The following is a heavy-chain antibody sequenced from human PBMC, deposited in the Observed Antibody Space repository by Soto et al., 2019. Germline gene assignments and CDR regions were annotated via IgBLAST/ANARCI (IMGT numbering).Heavy chain of an antibody. V-gene: IGHV4-34*01. Sequence: PSETLSLTCAVYGGSFSGYYWSWIRQPPGKGLEWIGEINHSGSTNYNPSLKSRVTISVDTSKNQFSLKLSSVTAADTAVYYCARALMYYDFWSGYYFQGHRYYGMDVWGQGTTVTVSS. CDR3: ARALMYYDFWSGYYFQGHRYYGMDV. CDR1: GGSFSGYY. CDR2: INHSGST. J-gene: IGHJ6*02. D-gene: IGHD3-3*01.